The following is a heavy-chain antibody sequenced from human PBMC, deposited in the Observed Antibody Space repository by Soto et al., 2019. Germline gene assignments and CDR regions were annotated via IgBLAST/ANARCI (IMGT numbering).Heavy chain of an antibody. CDR3: ARDRYDRYYDFWSGYYGY. Sequence: PGGALRLSCAASGFTFDEFGMSWVRQVPGKGPEWVSYISSSGSTIYYADSVKGRFTISRDNAKNSLYLQMNSLRAEDTAVYYCARDRYDRYYDFWSGYYGYWGQGTLVTVSS. CDR2: ISSSGSTI. CDR1: GFTFDEFG. J-gene: IGHJ4*02. V-gene: IGHV3-11*01. D-gene: IGHD3-3*01.